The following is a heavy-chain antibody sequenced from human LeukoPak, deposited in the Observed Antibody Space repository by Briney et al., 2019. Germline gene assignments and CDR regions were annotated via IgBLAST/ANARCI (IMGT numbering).Heavy chain of an antibody. D-gene: IGHD3-10*01. V-gene: IGHV1-2*02. CDR3: ARGLYGSGNKFDY. Sequence: GASVKVSCKASGYTFTGYYMHWVRQAPGQGLEWMGWINPNSGGTNYAQKFQGGVTMTRDTSISTAYMELSRLRSDDTAVYYCARGLYGSGNKFDYWGQGTLVTVSS. CDR1: GYTFTGYY. CDR2: INPNSGGT. J-gene: IGHJ4*02.